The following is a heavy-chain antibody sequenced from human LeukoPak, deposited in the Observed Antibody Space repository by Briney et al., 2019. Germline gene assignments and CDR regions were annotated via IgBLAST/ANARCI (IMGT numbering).Heavy chain of an antibody. CDR1: GFTFSSYS. CDR3: ARDRGNYDILTGYRYYYYMDV. D-gene: IGHD3-9*01. J-gene: IGHJ6*03. V-gene: IGHV3-21*01. Sequence: RGSLRLSCAASGFTFSSYSMNWVRQAPGKGLEWVSSISSSSSYIYYADSVKGRFTISRDNAKNSLYLQMNSLRAEDTAVYYCARDRGNYDILTGYRYYYYMDVWGKGTTVTVSS. CDR2: ISSSSSYI.